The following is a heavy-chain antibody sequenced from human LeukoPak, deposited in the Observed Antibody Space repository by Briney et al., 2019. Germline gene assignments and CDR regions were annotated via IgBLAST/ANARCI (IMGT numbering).Heavy chain of an antibody. Sequence: SETLSLTCAVYGGSFSGYYWSWIRQPPGKGQEWIGEINHSGSTNYNPSLKSRVTISVDTSKNQFSLKLSSVTAADTAVYYCARSPRGYSTRGGDYWGQGTLVTVSS. J-gene: IGHJ4*02. CDR1: GGSFSGYY. CDR2: INHSGST. CDR3: ARSPRGYSTRGGDY. V-gene: IGHV4-34*01. D-gene: IGHD5-18*01.